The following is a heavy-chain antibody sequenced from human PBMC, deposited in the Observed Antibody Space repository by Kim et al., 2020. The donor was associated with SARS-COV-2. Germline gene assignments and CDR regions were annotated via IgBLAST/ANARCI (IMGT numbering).Heavy chain of an antibody. V-gene: IGHV3-23*01. J-gene: IGHJ4*02. CDR2: ISGSGGST. D-gene: IGHD4-17*01. CDR3: APSPVPTVTSVVG. Sequence: GGSLRLSCAASGFTFSSYAMSWVRQAPGKGLEWVSAISGSGGSTYYADSVKVRFTISRDNSKNTLYLQMNSLRAEDTAVYYCAPSPVPTVTSVVGWGQGTLVTVSS. CDR1: GFTFSSYA.